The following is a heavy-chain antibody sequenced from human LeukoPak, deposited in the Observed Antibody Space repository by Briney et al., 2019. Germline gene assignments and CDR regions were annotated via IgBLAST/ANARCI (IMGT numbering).Heavy chain of an antibody. J-gene: IGHJ4*02. V-gene: IGHV3-7*01. CDR2: TKQDGSEK. D-gene: IGHD5-24*01. CDR3: ARIGSQDGYTVDY. Sequence: GGSLRLSCAASGFTFSSYWMSWVRQTPGKGLEWVANTKQDGSEKYYVDSVRGRLTVSRDNAKNTLYLQMNSLRAEDTAVYYCARIGSQDGYTVDYWGQGTLVIVSS. CDR1: GFTFSSYW.